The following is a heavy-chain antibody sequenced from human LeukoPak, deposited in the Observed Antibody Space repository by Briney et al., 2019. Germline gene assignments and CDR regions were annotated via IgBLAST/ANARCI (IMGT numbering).Heavy chain of an antibody. CDR3: ARGTTVTTMAFDY. J-gene: IGHJ4*02. V-gene: IGHV1-69*04. D-gene: IGHD4-17*01. Sequence: ASVKVSCKASGGTFSSYAISWVRQAPGQGLEWMGRIIPVLGIANYAQKFQGRVTITADKSTSSAYMELSSLRSEDTAVYYCARGTTVTTMAFDYWGQGTLVTVSS. CDR2: IIPVLGIA. CDR1: GGTFSSYA.